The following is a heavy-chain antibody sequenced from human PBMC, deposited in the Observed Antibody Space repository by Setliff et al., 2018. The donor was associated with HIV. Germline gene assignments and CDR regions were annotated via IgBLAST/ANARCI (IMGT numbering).Heavy chain of an antibody. Sequence: SETLSLTCTVSGDSIRGYYWSWIRQPPGKGLEWIGHIYTSGSTNYNPSLKSRVTMSVGTSKNQFSLKLSSVNAADTAMYYCARDVDKIMALSWFDTWGPGTLVTVSS. J-gene: IGHJ5*02. V-gene: IGHV4-4*08. D-gene: IGHD5-12*01. CDR3: ARDVDKIMALSWFDT. CDR2: IYTSGST. CDR1: GDSIRGYY.